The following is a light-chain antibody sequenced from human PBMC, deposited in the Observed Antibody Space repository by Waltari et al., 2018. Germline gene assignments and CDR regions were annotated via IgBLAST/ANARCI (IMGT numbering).Light chain of an antibody. J-gene: IGKJ3*01. CDR2: EVS. V-gene: IGKV2D-29*01. CDR3: MQTLKFPFT. CDR1: QSLLHSDGKTY. Sequence: DIVMTQTPLSLSVTPGQSASISCRSSQSLLHSDGKTYWYWYLQRPGQPPHLLIYEVSNRFSGVPDRFSGIGSGTDFTLMISRVEAEDVGIYFCMQTLKFPFTFGPGTKVDI.